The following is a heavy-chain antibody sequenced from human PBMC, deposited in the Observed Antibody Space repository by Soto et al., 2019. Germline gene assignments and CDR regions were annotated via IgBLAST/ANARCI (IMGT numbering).Heavy chain of an antibody. D-gene: IGHD3-10*01. J-gene: IGHJ4*02. V-gene: IGHV3-23*01. CDR2: ISGSGGST. CDR3: AKDIMVRGVITYYFDY. CDR1: GFTFSSYA. Sequence: GGSLRLSCAASGFTFSSYAMSWVRQAPGKGLEWVSAISGSGGSTYYADSVKGRFTISRDNSKNTLYLQMNSLRAEDTAVYYCAKDIMVRGVITYYFDYWGQGTLVTVSS.